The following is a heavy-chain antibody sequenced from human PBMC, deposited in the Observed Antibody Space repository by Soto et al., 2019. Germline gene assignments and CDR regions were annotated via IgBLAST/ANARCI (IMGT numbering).Heavy chain of an antibody. J-gene: IGHJ3*02. CDR2: ISAYNGNT. CDR3: ARDRGYYDSSGFGAFDI. CDR1: GCTFTSYG. V-gene: IGHV1-18*04. D-gene: IGHD3-22*01. Sequence: ASVKVSCKASGCTFTSYGISWVRQAPGQGLEWMGWISAYNGNTNYAQKLQGRVTMTTDTSTSTAYMELRSLRSDDTAVYYCARDRGYYDSSGFGAFDIWGQGTMVTVSS.